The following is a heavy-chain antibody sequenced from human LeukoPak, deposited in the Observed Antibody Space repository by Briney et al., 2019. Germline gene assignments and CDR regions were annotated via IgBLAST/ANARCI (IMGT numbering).Heavy chain of an antibody. CDR2: MYYSGST. D-gene: IGHD5-18*01. CDR1: GGSISSYY. J-gene: IGHJ4*02. CDR3: ARGRRVQLWFDY. Sequence: SEALSLTCTVSGGSISSYYWGWIRQPPGKGLEWIGSMYYSGSTYYNPSLKSRVTISINTSKNQFSLKLSSVTAADTAVYYCARGRRVQLWFDYWGQGTLVTVSS. V-gene: IGHV4-39*07.